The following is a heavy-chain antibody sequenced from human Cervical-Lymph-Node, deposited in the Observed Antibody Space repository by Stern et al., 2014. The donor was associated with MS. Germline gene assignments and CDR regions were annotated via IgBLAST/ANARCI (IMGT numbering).Heavy chain of an antibody. J-gene: IGHJ6*02. CDR3: ARDRPYYYDADVGCMDV. V-gene: IGHV3-21*01. D-gene: IGHD3-22*01. Sequence: VQLVESGGGLVTPGGSLRLSCAASGFTFSTYSMNWVRQAPGKGLEWVSSISSSSTYIYYEDSVKGRFTVSRDNANNSLYLRMNSLRVEDTAVYYCARDRPYYYDADVGCMDVWGQGTTVTVSS. CDR2: ISSSSTYI. CDR1: GFTFSTYS.